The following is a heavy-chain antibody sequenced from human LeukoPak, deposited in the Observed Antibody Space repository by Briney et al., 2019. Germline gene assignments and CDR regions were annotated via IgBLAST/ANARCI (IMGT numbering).Heavy chain of an antibody. CDR3: ARDHYTGGWYSPPGLY. V-gene: IGHV1-18*01. D-gene: IGHD6-19*01. Sequence: GASVKVSCKASGNTLTTYGISWVRQAPGQGLEWMGWISGYNGNTNFAQKFQGRLTMTTDTSTVTAYMELRSLRSDDTAVYYCARDHYTGGWYSPPGLYWGQGTLVSVSS. J-gene: IGHJ4*02. CDR2: ISGYNGNT. CDR1: GNTLTTYG.